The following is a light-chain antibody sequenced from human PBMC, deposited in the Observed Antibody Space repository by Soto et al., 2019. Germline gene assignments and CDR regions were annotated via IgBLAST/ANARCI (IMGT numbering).Light chain of an antibody. J-gene: IGLJ1*01. CDR3: QVWDTISDHYV. V-gene: IGLV3-21*02. CDR1: NIESKS. CDR2: VDS. Sequence: SYELTQPPSVSVAPGQTARITCGGNNIESKSVHWYQQRPGQAPVLVIYVDSDRPSGIPDRFSASTSGNTAALTISRVEAVDEADYYCQVWDTISDHYVFGSGTKLTVL.